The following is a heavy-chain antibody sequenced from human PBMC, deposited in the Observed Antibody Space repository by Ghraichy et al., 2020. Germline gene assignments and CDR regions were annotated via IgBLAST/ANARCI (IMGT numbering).Heavy chain of an antibody. J-gene: IGHJ3*02. CDR3: ARVVSLYGSGMRGDAFDI. Sequence: SETLSLTCAVYGGSFSGYYWSWIRQPPGKGLEWIGEINHSGSTNYNPSLKSRVTISVDTSKNQFSLKLSSVTAADTAVYYCARVVSLYGSGMRGDAFDIWGQGTMVTVSS. CDR2: INHSGST. V-gene: IGHV4-34*01. CDR1: GGSFSGYY. D-gene: IGHD3-10*01.